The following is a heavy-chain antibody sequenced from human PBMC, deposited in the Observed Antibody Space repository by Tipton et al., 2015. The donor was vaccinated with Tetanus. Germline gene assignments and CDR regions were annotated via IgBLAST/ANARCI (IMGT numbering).Heavy chain of an antibody. Sequence: SLRLSCAASGFTFSSYGMHWVRQAPGKGLEWVAVIWYDGSNKYYADSVKGRFTISRNNSKNTLYLQMNSLRAEDTAVYYCARAYGSGNKDKTQDFDYWGQGTLVTVSS. CDR2: IWYDGSNK. J-gene: IGHJ4*02. D-gene: IGHD2-15*01. V-gene: IGHV3-33*01. CDR1: GFTFSSYG. CDR3: ARAYGSGNKDKTQDFDY.